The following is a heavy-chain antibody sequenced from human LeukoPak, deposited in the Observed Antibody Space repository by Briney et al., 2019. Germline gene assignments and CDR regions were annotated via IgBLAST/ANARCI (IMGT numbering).Heavy chain of an antibody. V-gene: IGHV3-23*01. CDR1: GFTFSSYA. CDR3: ARWLLAAAAIDY. J-gene: IGHJ4*02. Sequence: GGSLRLSCAASGFTFSSYAMSWVRQAPGRGLEWVSAISGSGGSTYYADSVKGRFTISRDNSKNTLYLQMNSLRAEDTAVYYCARWLLAAAAIDYWGQGTLVTVSS. CDR2: ISGSGGST. D-gene: IGHD4-23*01.